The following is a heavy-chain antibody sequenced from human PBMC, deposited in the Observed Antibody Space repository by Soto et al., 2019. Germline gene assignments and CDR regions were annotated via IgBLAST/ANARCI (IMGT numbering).Heavy chain of an antibody. Sequence: PSETLSLTCAVSGGSISSGGYSWSWIRQPPGKGLEWIGYIYYSGSTYYNPSLKSRVTISVDTSKNQFSLKLSSVTAADTAVYYCARHDYGGFGLWGQGTLVTVSS. CDR3: ARHDYGGFGL. CDR2: IYYSGST. CDR1: GGSISSGGYS. D-gene: IGHD4-17*01. V-gene: IGHV4-30-2*03. J-gene: IGHJ4*02.